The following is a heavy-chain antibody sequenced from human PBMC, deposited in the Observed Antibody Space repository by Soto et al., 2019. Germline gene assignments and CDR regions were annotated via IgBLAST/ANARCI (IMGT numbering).Heavy chain of an antibody. CDR1: GFTFDDYA. V-gene: IGHV3-9*01. CDR3: AKVTVPAASTYYYYYYMDV. Sequence: EVQLVESGGGLVQPGRSLRLSCAASGFTFDDYAMHWVRQAPGKGLEWVSGISWNSGSIGYADSVKGRFTISRDNAKNSLYLQMNSLRAEDTALYYCAKVTVPAASTYYYYYYMDVWGKGTTVTVSS. CDR2: ISWNSGSI. D-gene: IGHD2-2*01. J-gene: IGHJ6*03.